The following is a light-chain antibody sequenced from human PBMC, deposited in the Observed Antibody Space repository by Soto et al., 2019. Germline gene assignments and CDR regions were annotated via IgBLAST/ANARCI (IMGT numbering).Light chain of an antibody. CDR1: QTISTN. CDR3: QQYNKWPNT. CDR2: SAS. V-gene: IGKV3-15*01. Sequence: EVVMTQSPVTLSVSPGESAALSCRASQTISTNLAWYQLKPGQAPRLLIYSASSRATGLPARFSGRGSGTEFTLTISSLESEDLGVYYCQQYNKWPNTFGQGTRLEMK. J-gene: IGKJ2*01.